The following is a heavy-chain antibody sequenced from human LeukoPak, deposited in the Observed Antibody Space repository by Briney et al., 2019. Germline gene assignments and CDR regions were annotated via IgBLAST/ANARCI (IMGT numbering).Heavy chain of an antibody. V-gene: IGHV3-48*04. D-gene: IGHD2-15*01. Sequence: HPGGSLRLSCAASGFTFSSYSMNWVRQAPGKGLEWVAYITSRSGTRFYADSVKGRFTISRDSAKNTLYLQMNSLRAEDTAVYHCVRGLPHSAEDVWGKGTTVTVSS. CDR1: GFTFSSYS. CDR2: ITSRSGTR. J-gene: IGHJ6*04. CDR3: VRGLPHSAEDV.